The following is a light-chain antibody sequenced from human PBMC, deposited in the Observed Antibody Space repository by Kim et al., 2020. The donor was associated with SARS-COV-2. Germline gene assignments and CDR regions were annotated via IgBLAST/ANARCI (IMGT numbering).Light chain of an antibody. CDR2: AAS. Sequence: SASVGDRATITCRASQSISSYLNWYQQKPWKAPKLLIYAASSLQSGVPSRFSGSGSGTDFTLTISSLQPEDFATYYCQQSYSTPRTFGQGTKLEI. V-gene: IGKV1-39*01. J-gene: IGKJ2*01. CDR1: QSISSY. CDR3: QQSYSTPRT.